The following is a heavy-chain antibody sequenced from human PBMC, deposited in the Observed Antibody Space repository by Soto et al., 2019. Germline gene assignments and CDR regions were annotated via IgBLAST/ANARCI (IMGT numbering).Heavy chain of an antibody. CDR2: ISAYNGNT. V-gene: IGHV1-18*04. CDR3: ERCRALGILSTSGAHHYYGMDV. J-gene: IGHJ6*02. D-gene: IGHD2-2*01. Sequence: ASVKVSCKASGYTFTSYGISWVRQAPGQGLEWMGWISAYNGNTNYAQKLQGRVTMTTDTSTSTAYMELRSLRSDDTAVYYCERCRALGILSTSGAHHYYGMDVWGQGTTVTVSS. CDR1: GYTFTSYG.